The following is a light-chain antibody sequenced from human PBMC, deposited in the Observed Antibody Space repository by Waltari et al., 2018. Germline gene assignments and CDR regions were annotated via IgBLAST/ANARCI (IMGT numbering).Light chain of an antibody. CDR2: EAS. J-gene: IGKJ1*01. V-gene: IGKV1-5*03. CDR1: DNIDHW. Sequence: DIQMTQSPATPSASVGDRVTITCRASDNIDHWLDWYQQKPGKAPKLLIDEASTLQSGVPSRFSGSGFGTEFTLTISSLQPDDFATYYCQQYNNYLTWAFGPGTKVEIK. CDR3: QQYNNYLTWA.